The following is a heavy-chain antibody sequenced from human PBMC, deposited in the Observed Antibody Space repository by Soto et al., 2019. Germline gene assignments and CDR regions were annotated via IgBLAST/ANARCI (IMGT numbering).Heavy chain of an antibody. V-gene: IGHV4-34*01. Sequence: QVQLQQWGAGLLKPSETLSLTCAVYGGSFSAYYWSWIRQPPGKGLEWIGEINHSGNTNYNPPLKSRVTISVDTSKNQFSLKLNSVTAADTAVYYCARGELGYCSGGSCYSGDNWGLGTLVTVSS. J-gene: IGHJ1*01. CDR3: ARGELGYCSGGSCYSGDN. CDR1: GGSFSAYY. D-gene: IGHD2-15*01. CDR2: INHSGNT.